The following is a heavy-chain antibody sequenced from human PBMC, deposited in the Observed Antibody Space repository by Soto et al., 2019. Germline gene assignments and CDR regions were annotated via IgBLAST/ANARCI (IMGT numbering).Heavy chain of an antibody. CDR2: MNPNSGNT. V-gene: IGHV1-8*01. CDR3: ARSYYDFWSGYYTGLFDP. Sequence: PSVKVSCKASGYTFTSYDIDWVRQATGQGLEWMGRMNPNSGNTGYAQKFQGRVTMTRNTSISTAYMELSSLRSEDTAVYYCARSYYDFWSGYYTGLFDPWGQGTLVTVSS. CDR1: GYTFTSYD. D-gene: IGHD3-3*01. J-gene: IGHJ5*02.